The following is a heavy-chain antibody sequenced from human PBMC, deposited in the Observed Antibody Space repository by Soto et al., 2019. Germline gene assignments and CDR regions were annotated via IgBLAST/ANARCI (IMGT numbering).Heavy chain of an antibody. D-gene: IGHD6-19*01. CDR2: TYYSGST. CDR1: GDSISNGGYY. J-gene: IGHJ4*02. Sequence: SEPLSLTCTVSGDSISNGGYYWSWIRQPPGKRLEWIGYTYYSGSTYYNPSLKSRVAISVDTSKSQFSLKLSSVTAADTAVYYCASLTTSVAGYMDYWGQGTLVTVSS. V-gene: IGHV4-31*03. CDR3: ASLTTSVAGYMDY.